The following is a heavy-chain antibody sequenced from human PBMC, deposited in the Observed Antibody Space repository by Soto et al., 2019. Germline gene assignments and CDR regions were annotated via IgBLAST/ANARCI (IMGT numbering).Heavy chain of an antibody. CDR2: ISYDGNNK. V-gene: IGHV3-30*03. CDR1: EFTFSNYA. CDR3: ARGPSYSDSYFDY. J-gene: IGHJ4*02. D-gene: IGHD4-17*01. Sequence: LRLSCAASEFTFSNYAMHWVRQPPGKGLQWLAVISYDGNNKYYADSVEGRFTISRDNSKNTVYLQMNSLRLEDTAVYYCARGPSYSDSYFDYWGQGTLVTVSS.